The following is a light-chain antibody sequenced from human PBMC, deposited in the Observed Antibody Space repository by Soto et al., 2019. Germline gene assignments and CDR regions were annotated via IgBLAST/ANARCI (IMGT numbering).Light chain of an antibody. V-gene: IGKV3-20*01. CDR2: GVS. CDR1: QSLSSSY. J-gene: IGKJ2*01. Sequence: IVLTQSPGTLSLSPGERATLSCRASQSLSSSYSAWYQQKPGQPPRLLIYGVSNRATGIPDRFSGSGSGTVFTLTISRLEPEDFAVYYCQQHGASPLMSTFGQGTKLEI. CDR3: QQHGASPLMST.